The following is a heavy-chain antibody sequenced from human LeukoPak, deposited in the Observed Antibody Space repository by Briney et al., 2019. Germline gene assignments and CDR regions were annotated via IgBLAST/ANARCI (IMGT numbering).Heavy chain of an antibody. V-gene: IGHV3-9*01. CDR3: ARVDPSGSYYDY. J-gene: IGHJ4*02. Sequence: GGSLRLSCAASGFTFDDYAMHWVRQAPGKGLEWVSGISWNSGSIGYADSVKGRFTISRDNAKNSLYLQMNSLRAEDTAVYYCARVDPSGSYYDYWGQGTLVTVSS. D-gene: IGHD1-26*01. CDR2: ISWNSGSI. CDR1: GFTFDDYA.